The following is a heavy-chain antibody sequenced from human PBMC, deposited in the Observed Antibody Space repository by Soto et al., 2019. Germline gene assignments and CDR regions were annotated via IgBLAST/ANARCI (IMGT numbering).Heavy chain of an antibody. D-gene: IGHD3-9*01. V-gene: IGHV4-59*01. CDR1: GGYISSYY. CDR2: IYYSGST. Sequence: PSETLSLTCPVSGGYISSYYWSWIRQPPGKGLEWIGYIYYSGSTNYNPSLKSRVTISVDTSKNQFSLKLSSVTAADTAVYYCARGGTGVYDILTGLVVGNYYYYGMDVWGQGTTVTASS. CDR3: ARGGTGVYDILTGLVVGNYYYYGMDV. J-gene: IGHJ6*02.